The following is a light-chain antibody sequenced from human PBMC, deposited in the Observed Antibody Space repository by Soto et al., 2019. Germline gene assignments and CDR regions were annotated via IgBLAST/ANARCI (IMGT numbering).Light chain of an antibody. CDR3: QQRSNWPPVWT. CDR1: QSVSSY. CDR2: DAS. Sequence: EIVLTQSPATLSLSPGERATLSCRASQSVSSYLAWYQQKPGQAPRLLIYDASNRATGIPARFSGSGSGTDFTLTISSPEPEDFAVYYCQQRSNWPPVWTFGQGTKVEIK. J-gene: IGKJ1*01. V-gene: IGKV3-11*01.